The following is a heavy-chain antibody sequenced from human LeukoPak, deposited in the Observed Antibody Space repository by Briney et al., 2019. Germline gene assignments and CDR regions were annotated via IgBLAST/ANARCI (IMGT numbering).Heavy chain of an antibody. CDR1: GGSISSYY. Sequence: SETLSLTCTVSGGSISSYYWSWIRQPPGKGLEWIGYIYYSGSTNYNPSLKSRVTISVDTSKNQFSLKLSSVTAADTAVYYCARVSPNTVTTLQYFDYWGQGTLVTVSS. D-gene: IGHD4-17*01. CDR3: ARVSPNTVTTLQYFDY. V-gene: IGHV4-59*01. CDR2: IYYSGST. J-gene: IGHJ4*02.